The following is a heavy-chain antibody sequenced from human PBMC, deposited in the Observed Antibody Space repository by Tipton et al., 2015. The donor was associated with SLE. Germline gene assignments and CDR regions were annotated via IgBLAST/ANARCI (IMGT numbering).Heavy chain of an antibody. CDR2: IYYSGST. Sequence: TLSLTCAVSGASIRSSSHYWGWIRQPPGKGLEWIGYIYYSGSTNYNPSLKSRVTISVDTSKNQFSLKLSSVTAADTAVYYCARSPRGGGYYPYYFDYWGQGTLVTVSS. D-gene: IGHD3-3*01. CDR3: ARSPRGGGYYPYYFDY. CDR1: GASIRSSSHY. V-gene: IGHV4-61*05. J-gene: IGHJ4*02.